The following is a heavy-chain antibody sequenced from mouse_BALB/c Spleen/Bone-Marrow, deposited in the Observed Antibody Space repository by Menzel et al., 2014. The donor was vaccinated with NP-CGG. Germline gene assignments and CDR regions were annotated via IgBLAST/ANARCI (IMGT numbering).Heavy chain of an antibody. CDR1: GYTFTSYW. D-gene: IGHD2-14*01. Sequence: QVQLQQPGAELVKPGASVKMSCKASGYTFTSYWMHWVKQRPGQGLEWIGATDPSDNYTHYNQEFKGKATLTVDTSSSTAYMQLSSLTSGDSAVYYCTNLGTYWGQGTLVTVSA. V-gene: IGHV1S127*01. CDR2: TDPSDNYT. CDR3: TNLGTY. J-gene: IGHJ3*01.